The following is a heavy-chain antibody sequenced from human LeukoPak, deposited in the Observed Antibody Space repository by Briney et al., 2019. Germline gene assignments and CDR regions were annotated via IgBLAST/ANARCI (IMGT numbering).Heavy chain of an antibody. CDR3: AKRSIAARLDY. Sequence: PGGSLRLSCAASGFTFSSYGMHWVRQAPGKGLEWVAFIRYDGCNKYYADSVKGRFTISRDNSKNTLYLQMNSLRAEDTAVYYCAKRSIAARLDYWGQGTLVTVSS. D-gene: IGHD6-6*01. CDR2: IRYDGCNK. V-gene: IGHV3-30*02. J-gene: IGHJ4*02. CDR1: GFTFSSYG.